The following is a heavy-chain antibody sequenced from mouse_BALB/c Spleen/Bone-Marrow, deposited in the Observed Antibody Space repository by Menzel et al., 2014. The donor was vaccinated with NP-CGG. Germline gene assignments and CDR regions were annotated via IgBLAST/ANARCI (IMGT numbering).Heavy chain of an antibody. D-gene: IGHD2-14*01. CDR2: IHPNTDNT. CDR3: ARHHRYAYYFDY. J-gene: IGHJ2*01. CDR1: GYTFTSSW. V-gene: IGHV1S130*01. Sequence: QVQLQQSGSVLVRPGASVKLSCKASGYTFTSSWMHWAKQRPGQGLEWIGEIHPNTDNTNYDEKFKGKATLTVDTSSSTAYVDLSSLTSEDSAVYYCARHHRYAYYFDYWCQGTTLTVSS.